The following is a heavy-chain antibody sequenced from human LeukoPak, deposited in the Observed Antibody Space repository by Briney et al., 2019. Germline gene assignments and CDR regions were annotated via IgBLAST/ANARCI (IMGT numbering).Heavy chain of an antibody. CDR1: GYNFRSYG. CDR3: ARVTLSGVIIRPGMDV. CDR2: IMDYNGNT. D-gene: IGHD3-10*01. Sequence: ASVKVSCKASGYNFRSYGFNWVRQAPGQGLEGMGWIMDYNGNTKFAQKFQGRITLTTDTSTSTAYMELRSLRSDDPAIYYCARVTLSGVIIRPGMDVWGQGTTVTVSS. J-gene: IGHJ6*02. V-gene: IGHV1-18*01.